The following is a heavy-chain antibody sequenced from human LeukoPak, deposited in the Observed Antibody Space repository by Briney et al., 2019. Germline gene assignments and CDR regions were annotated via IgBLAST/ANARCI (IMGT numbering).Heavy chain of an antibody. CDR3: ARVHLYDILTGSDDY. Sequence: SETLSLTCAVYGGSFSGYYWSWIRQPAGKGLEWIGEINHSGCTNYNPSLKSRVTISVDTSMNQFSLKLSSVTAADTAVYYCARVHLYDILTGSDDYWGQGTLVTVSS. D-gene: IGHD3-9*01. J-gene: IGHJ4*02. CDR2: INHSGCT. V-gene: IGHV4-34*01. CDR1: GGSFSGYY.